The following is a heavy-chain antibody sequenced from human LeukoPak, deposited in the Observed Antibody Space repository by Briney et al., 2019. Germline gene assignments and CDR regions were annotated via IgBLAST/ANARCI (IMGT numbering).Heavy chain of an antibody. D-gene: IGHD1-26*01. CDR2: INPNSGDT. V-gene: IGHV1-2*02. CDR1: GYTFTGYY. J-gene: IGHJ6*02. Sequence: GASVKVSCKASGYTFTGYYMHWVRQAPGQGLEWMGWINPNSGDTNYAQKLQGRVTMTTDTSTSTAYMELRSLRSDDTAVYYCARQINGGSPGHYYYYGMDVWGQGTTVTVSS. CDR3: ARQINGGSPGHYYYYGMDV.